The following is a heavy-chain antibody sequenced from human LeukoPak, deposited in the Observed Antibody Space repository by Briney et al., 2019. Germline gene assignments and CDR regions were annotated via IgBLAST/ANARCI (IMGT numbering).Heavy chain of an antibody. CDR1: GFTFSSYG. CDR3: ARSSYDSSGKLDY. Sequence: GGSQRLSCAASGFTFSSYGMHWVRQAPGKGLEWVAVIWYDGSNKYYADSVKGRFTISRDNSKNTLYLQMNSLRAEDTAVYYCARSSYDSSGKLDYWGQGTLVTVSS. J-gene: IGHJ4*02. D-gene: IGHD3-22*01. V-gene: IGHV3-33*01. CDR2: IWYDGSNK.